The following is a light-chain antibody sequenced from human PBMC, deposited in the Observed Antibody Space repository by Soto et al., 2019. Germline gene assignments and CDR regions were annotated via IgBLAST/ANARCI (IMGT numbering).Light chain of an antibody. V-gene: IGLV2-23*02. CDR3: CSYAGSPYV. CDR1: SSDVGSYTL. J-gene: IGLJ1*01. Sequence: QSALTQPASVSGSPGQSITISCTGTSSDVGSYTLVSWYQQHPGKAPKIIIYDVAKRPSGVSNRFSASKSGNTASPTISGLQAEDEADYYCCSYAGSPYVFGTGTKLTVL. CDR2: DVA.